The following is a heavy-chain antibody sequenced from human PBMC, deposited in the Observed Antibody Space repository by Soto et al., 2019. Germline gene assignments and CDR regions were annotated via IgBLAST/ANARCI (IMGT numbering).Heavy chain of an antibody. CDR2: INHSGST. CDR3: ARGRGSGSSPERDYFDY. J-gene: IGHJ4*02. CDR1: GGSFSGYY. Sequence: PSETLSLTCAVYGGSFSGYYWSWIRQPPGKGLEWIGEINHSGSTNYNPSLKSRVTISVDTSKNQFSLKLSSVTAADTAVYYCARGRGSGSSPERDYFDYWGQGTLVTVSS. V-gene: IGHV4-34*01. D-gene: IGHD6-13*01.